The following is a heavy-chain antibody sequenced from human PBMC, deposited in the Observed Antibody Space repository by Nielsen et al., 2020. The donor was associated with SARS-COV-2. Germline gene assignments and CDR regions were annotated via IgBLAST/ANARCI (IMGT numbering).Heavy chain of an antibody. CDR2: VRGSGDKT. V-gene: IGHV3-23*01. D-gene: IGHD3-16*01. J-gene: IGHJ5*02. Sequence: GGSLRLSCEASGFTFTSYAMAWVRQAPAKGLEWVSGVRGSGDKTYYADSVKGRFTIFRDNSKNTLYLQMNSLRAEDTAVYYCAKPSAGGWNWFDPWGQGTLVTVSS. CDR1: GFTFTSYA. CDR3: AKPSAGGWNWFDP.